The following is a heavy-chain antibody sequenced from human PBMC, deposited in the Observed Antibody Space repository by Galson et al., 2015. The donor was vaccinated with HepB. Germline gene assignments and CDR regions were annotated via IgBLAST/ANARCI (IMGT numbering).Heavy chain of an antibody. CDR1: GVSFSNYA. CDR3: ARDVEISNGSVPTGA. CDR2: IIPIFATT. D-gene: IGHD2-8*01. J-gene: IGHJ5*02. Sequence: SVKVSCKASGVSFSNYAISWVRQAPGQGLEWMGGIIPIFATTNYAQSFQGRLTITADDSTSIAYLELSSLRPEDTAVYFCARDVEISNGSVPTGAWGQGTLVTVSS. V-gene: IGHV1-69*13.